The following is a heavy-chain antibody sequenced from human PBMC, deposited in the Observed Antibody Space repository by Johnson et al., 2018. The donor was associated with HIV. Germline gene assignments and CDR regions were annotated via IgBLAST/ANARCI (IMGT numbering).Heavy chain of an antibody. Sequence: QVQLVESGGGVVRPGGSLRLSCAASGFTFSSYATHWVRQAPGKGLAWVAVISYDGSNTYYAASVTGRFTIPRDNSKNTRYLQMNSLRAEDTAVYSCARPRPGIAARPIPGSGAFDIWGQGTMVTVSS. CDR2: ISYDGSNT. CDR3: ARPRPGIAARPIPGSGAFDI. D-gene: IGHD6-6*01. CDR1: GFTFSSYA. V-gene: IGHV3-30-3*01. J-gene: IGHJ3*02.